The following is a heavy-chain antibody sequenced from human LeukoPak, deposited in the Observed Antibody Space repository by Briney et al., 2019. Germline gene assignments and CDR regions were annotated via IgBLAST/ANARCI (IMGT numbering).Heavy chain of an antibody. CDR1: GFTFSTYG. V-gene: IGHV3-64*04. D-gene: IGHD4-17*01. CDR2: ISNNGGST. Sequence: GGSLRLSCSASGFTFSTYGMHWVRQAPGKGLEYVSAISNNGGSTYYADSVKGRFTISRDNSKNTLYLQMNSLRAEDTGVYYCAKDLDYGDHGGVYWGQGTLVTVSS. CDR3: AKDLDYGDHGGVY. J-gene: IGHJ4*02.